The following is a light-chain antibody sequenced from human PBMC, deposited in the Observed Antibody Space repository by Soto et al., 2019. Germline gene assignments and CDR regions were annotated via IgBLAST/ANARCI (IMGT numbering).Light chain of an antibody. J-gene: IGLJ2*01. CDR3: NSFTTSSTLV. CDR1: SSDVGAYNY. Sequence: QSVLTQPASVSGSPGQSITISCTGTSSDVGAYNYVSWYQHHPGKAPKLMIYDVSNRPSGVSNRFSGSKSGNTASLTISGLQAEAEDDYYCNSFTTSSTLVFGGGTKLTVL. V-gene: IGLV2-14*03. CDR2: DVS.